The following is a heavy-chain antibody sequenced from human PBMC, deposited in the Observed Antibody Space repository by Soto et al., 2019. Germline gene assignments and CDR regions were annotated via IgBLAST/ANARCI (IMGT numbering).Heavy chain of an antibody. V-gene: IGHV1-18*01. D-gene: IGHD2-2*01. CDR3: ARAILRYCSSTSCYLSWFDP. Sequence: GASVKVSCKASGYTFTSYGISWVRQAPGQGLEWMGWISAYNGNTNYAQKLQGRVTMTTDTSTSTAYMELRSLRSDDTAVYYCARAILRYCSSTSCYLSWFDPWGQGTLVTVSS. J-gene: IGHJ5*02. CDR2: ISAYNGNT. CDR1: GYTFTSYG.